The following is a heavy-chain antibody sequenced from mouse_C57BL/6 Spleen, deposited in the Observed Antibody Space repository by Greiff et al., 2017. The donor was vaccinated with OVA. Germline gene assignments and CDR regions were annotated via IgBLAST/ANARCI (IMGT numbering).Heavy chain of an antibody. V-gene: IGHV3-1*01. CDR3: AREGRGNYFAY. D-gene: IGHD2-1*01. J-gene: IGHJ3*01. CDR2: ISYSGST. CDR1: GYSITSGYD. Sequence: EVQLVESGPGMVKPSQSLSLTCTVTGYSITSGYDWHWIRHFPGNKLEWMGYISYSGSTNYNPSLKSRISITHDTSKNHFFLQLNSVTTEDTATYYCAREGRGNYFAYWGQGTLVTVSA.